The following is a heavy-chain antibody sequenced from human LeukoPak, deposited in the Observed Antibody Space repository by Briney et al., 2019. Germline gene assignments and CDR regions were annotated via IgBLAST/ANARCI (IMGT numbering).Heavy chain of an antibody. D-gene: IGHD2-21*02. J-gene: IGHJ4*02. CDR1: GYKFISNY. V-gene: IGHV1-2*02. CDR2: MHPGNGNT. CDR3: AREGSYCVGGDCYSFDF. Sequence: ASVKVSCKASGYKFISNYIQWVRQAPGLGPEWMGWMHPGNGNTRYAEKFQGRVTMTRDTSINTAYMDLSSLRSDDTAVYYCAREGSYCVGGDCYSFDFWGQGTLLTVFS.